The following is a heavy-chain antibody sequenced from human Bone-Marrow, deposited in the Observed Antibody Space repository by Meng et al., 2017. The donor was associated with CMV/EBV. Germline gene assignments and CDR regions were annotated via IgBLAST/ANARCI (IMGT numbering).Heavy chain of an antibody. CDR1: GGSISTNAYY. CDR3: ARASPGYYYYYGMDV. V-gene: IGHV4-61*08. J-gene: IGHJ6*02. Sequence: SETLSLTCGVSGGSISTNAYYWSWIRQHPGKGLEWIAFIYYTGSTNYNPSLKSRVTISVDTSKNQFSLKLSSVTAADTAVYYCARASPGYYYYYGMDVWGQGTTVTVSS. CDR2: IYYTGST.